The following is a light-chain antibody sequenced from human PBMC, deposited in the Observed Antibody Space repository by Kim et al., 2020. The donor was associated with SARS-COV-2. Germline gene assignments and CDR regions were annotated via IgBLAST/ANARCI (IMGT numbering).Light chain of an antibody. CDR3: QQYGISPYT. Sequence: PGERATLSCRASQSVSSSYLAWFQQKPGQAPRLLISAASSRATGIPDRFSGSGSGTDFTLTISTLEPEDFAVYYCQQYGISPYTFGQGTKLEI. CDR1: QSVSSSY. V-gene: IGKV3-20*01. J-gene: IGKJ2*01. CDR2: AAS.